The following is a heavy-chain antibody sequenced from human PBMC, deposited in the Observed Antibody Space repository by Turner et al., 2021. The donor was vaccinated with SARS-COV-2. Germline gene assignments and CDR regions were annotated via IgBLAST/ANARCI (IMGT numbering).Heavy chain of an antibody. CDR1: GCSISSKS. V-gene: IGHV4-59*08. Sequence: QVQLQESGPGLVRPSETLSLTCPVSGCSISSKSWSWIRQSPGRGLEWIGYFYKIGSIDYNPTLRSRVTISVDTSKNQLSLNLISMTAADTAVYYCARHQGSTSGYDHGMNVWGQGTAVIVSS. CDR2: FYKIGSI. CDR3: ARHQGSTSGYDHGMNV. D-gene: IGHD1-1*01. J-gene: IGHJ6*02.